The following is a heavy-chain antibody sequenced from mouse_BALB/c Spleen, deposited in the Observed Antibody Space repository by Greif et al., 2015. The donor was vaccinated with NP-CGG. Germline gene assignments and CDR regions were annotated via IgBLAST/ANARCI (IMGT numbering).Heavy chain of an antibody. CDR2: IYPGDGDT. CDR3: ARRGYDY. CDR1: GYAFSSYW. Sequence: VKLMESGAELVRPGSSVKISCKASGYAFSSYWMNWVKQRPGQGLEWIGQIYPGDGDTNYNGKFKGKATLTADKSSSTAYMQLSSLTSEDSAVYFCARRGYDYWGQGTTLTVSS. D-gene: IGHD2-14*01. V-gene: IGHV1-80*01. J-gene: IGHJ2*01.